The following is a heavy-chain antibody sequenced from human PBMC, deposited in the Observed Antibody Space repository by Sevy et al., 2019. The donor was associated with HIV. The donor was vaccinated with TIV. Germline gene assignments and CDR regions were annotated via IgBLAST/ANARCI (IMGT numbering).Heavy chain of an antibody. CDR2: MYYSGSS. D-gene: IGHD1-7*01. J-gene: IGHJ5*02. CDR1: GDSIRINY. CDR3: ARRTGTTLGAFDP. V-gene: IGHV4-59*01. Sequence: SETLSLTCTVSGDSIRINYWSWIRQPQGKGLEWIGYMYYSGSSNYNPSLKSRVTMSVDTSKNQLSLKLISVTAADTAVYYCARRTGTTLGAFDPWGQGILVTVSS.